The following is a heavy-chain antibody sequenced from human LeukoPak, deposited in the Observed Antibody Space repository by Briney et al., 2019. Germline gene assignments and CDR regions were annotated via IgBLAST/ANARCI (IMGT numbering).Heavy chain of an antibody. J-gene: IGHJ4*02. D-gene: IGHD6-6*01. CDR3: ARRRGIAARPRFIFDY. Sequence: PSETLSLTCTVSGGSISSSSYYWGWIRQPPGKGLEWIGSIYYSGSTYYNPSLKSRVTISVDTSKNQFSLKLSSVTAADTAVYYCARRRGIAARPRFIFDYWGQGTLVTVSS. V-gene: IGHV4-39*01. CDR1: GGSISSSSYY. CDR2: IYYSGST.